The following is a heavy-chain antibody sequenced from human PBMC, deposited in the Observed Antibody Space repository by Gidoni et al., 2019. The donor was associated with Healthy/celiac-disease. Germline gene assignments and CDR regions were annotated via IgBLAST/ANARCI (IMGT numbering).Heavy chain of an antibody. V-gene: IGHV4-34*01. CDR2: INHSGST. CDR3: ARGPSYYYDSSGYLYYYYYYMDV. CDR1: GGSFSGYY. J-gene: IGHJ6*03. D-gene: IGHD3-22*01. Sequence: QVQLQQWGAGLLKPSETLSLTCAVYGGSFSGYYWSWIRQPPGKGLEWIGEINHSGSTNYNPSLKSRVTISVDTSKNQFSLKLSSVTAADTAVYYCARGPSYYYDSSGYLYYYYYYMDVWGKGTTVTVSS.